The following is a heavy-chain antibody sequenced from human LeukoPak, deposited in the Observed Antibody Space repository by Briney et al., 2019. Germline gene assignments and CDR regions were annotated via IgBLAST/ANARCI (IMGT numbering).Heavy chain of an antibody. J-gene: IGHJ4*02. CDR2: IYYSGST. CDR1: GGSISSYY. CDR3: ASLPYYDSSGYLSSYFDY. V-gene: IGHV4-59*01. Sequence: PSETLSLTRTVSGGSISSYYWSWIRQPPGKGLEWIGYIYYSGSTNYNPSLKSRVTISVDTSKNQFSLKLSSVTAADTAVYYCASLPYYDSSGYLSSYFDYWGQGTLVTVSS. D-gene: IGHD3-22*01.